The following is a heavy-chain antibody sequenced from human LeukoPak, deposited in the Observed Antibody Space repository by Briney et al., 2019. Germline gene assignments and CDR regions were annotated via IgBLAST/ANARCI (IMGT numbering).Heavy chain of an antibody. D-gene: IGHD5-18*01. CDR3: AKDRYSYAFEYSDS. CDR1: GGSFNGYY. V-gene: IGHV4-34*01. J-gene: IGHJ4*02. CDR2: INQSGST. Sequence: PSETLSLTCVVYGGSFNGYYWSWVRQPPGKGLEWIGEINQSGSTNCNPSLKSRVTISVDTSKNQFSLKLSSVTAADTAVYYCAKDRYSYAFEYSDSWGQGTLVTVSS.